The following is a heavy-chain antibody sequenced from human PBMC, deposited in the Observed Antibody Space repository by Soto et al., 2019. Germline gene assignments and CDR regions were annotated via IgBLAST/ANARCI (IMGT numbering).Heavy chain of an antibody. D-gene: IGHD3-3*01. CDR1: GFTFGDYA. Sequence: GGSLRLSCTASGFTFGDYAMSWVRQAPGKGLEWVGFIRSKAYGGTTEYAASVKGRFTISRDDSKSIAYLQMNSLKTEDTAVYYCTRYDFWSGYPPVFDPWGQGTLVTVSS. J-gene: IGHJ5*02. CDR3: TRYDFWSGYPPVFDP. CDR2: IRSKAYGGTT. V-gene: IGHV3-49*04.